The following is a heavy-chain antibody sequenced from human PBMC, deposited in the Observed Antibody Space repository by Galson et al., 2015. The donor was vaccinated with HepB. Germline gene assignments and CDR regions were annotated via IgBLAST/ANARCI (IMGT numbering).Heavy chain of an antibody. V-gene: IGHV1-69*13. CDR1: GGTFSSYA. Sequence: SVKVSCKASGGTFSSYAISWVRQAPGQGLEWMGGILPIFGTAHSAQKFQGRVTIPADESTSTAYMALSSLRSAAPAVYYCARTLDIVVVVAAQGLDPWGQGTLVTVSS. CDR2: ILPIFGTA. D-gene: IGHD2-15*01. J-gene: IGHJ5*02. CDR3: ARTLDIVVVVAAQGLDP.